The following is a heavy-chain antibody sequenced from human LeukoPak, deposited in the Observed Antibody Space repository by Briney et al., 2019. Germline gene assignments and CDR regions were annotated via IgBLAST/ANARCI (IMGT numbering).Heavy chain of an antibody. J-gene: IGHJ5*02. Sequence: PGGSLRLSCAASGFTFSSYWMHWVRQAPGKGLVWVSRINSGGRSTSYADSVGRRFTTTRENSKNAMFLQMNSLGVDDTAGYYCARQRVMLAGTGGTWIDPWGQGTLVTVSS. D-gene: IGHD1/OR15-1a*01. V-gene: IGHV3-74*01. CDR1: GFTFSSYW. CDR3: ARQRVMLAGTGGTWIDP. CDR2: INSGGRST.